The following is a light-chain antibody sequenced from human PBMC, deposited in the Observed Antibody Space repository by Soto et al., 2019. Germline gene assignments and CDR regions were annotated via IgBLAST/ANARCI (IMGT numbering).Light chain of an antibody. CDR1: QSLLHSNGYNY. Sequence: DIVMTQSPLSLPVTPGEPASISCRSSQSLLHSNGYNYLDWYLQKPGQSPQLLIYLAYNRASGVPDRFSGRGSGTDFTLNISRVEAEDVGVYYCMQALQTPRTFGQGTKVEIK. CDR3: MQALQTPRT. V-gene: IGKV2-28*01. CDR2: LAY. J-gene: IGKJ1*01.